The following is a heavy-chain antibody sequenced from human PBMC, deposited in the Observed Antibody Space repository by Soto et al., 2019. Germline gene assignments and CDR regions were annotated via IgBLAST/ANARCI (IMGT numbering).Heavy chain of an antibody. Sequence: ASVKVSCKASGYTFTSYDINWVRQATGQGLEWMGWMNPNSGNTGYAQKFQGRVTMTRNTSISTAYMELSSLRSEDTAVYYCARGRKNRLAAGIDDWGQATRVTVSS. CDR3: ARGRKNRLAAGIDD. J-gene: IGHJ4*02. D-gene: IGHD3-10*01. V-gene: IGHV1-8*01. CDR2: MNPNSGNT. CDR1: GYTFTSYD.